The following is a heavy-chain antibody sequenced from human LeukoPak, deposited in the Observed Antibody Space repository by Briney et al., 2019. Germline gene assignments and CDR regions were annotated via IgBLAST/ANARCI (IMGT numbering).Heavy chain of an antibody. J-gene: IGHJ4*02. Sequence: GGSLRLSCAASGFTFSSYAMSWVRQAPGKGLEWVANIKQDGNEKYYADSVKGRFTISRDNGKNSLDLQMNSLRADDTAFYYCARDTLGEGEDANYAVYYFDYWGQGTVVTVSS. D-gene: IGHD4/OR15-4a*01. CDR2: IKQDGNEK. CDR1: GFTFSSYA. CDR3: ARDTLGEGEDANYAVYYFDY. V-gene: IGHV3-7*01.